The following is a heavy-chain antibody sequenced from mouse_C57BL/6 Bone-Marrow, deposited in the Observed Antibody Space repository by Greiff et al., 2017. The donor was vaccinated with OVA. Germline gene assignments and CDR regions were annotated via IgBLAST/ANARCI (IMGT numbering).Heavy chain of an antibody. CDR3: ARERGSFAY. CDR2: IYPRSGNT. V-gene: IGHV1-81*01. CDR1: GYTFTSYG. J-gene: IGHJ3*01. Sequence: VKLMESGAELARPGASVKLSCKASGYTFTSYGISWVKQRTGQGLEWIGEIYPRSGNTYYNEKFKGKATLTADKSSSTAYMELRSLTSEDSAVYFCARERGSFAYWGQGTLVTVSA.